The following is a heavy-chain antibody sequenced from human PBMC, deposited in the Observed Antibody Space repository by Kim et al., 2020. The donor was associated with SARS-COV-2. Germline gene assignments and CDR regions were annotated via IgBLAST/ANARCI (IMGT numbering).Heavy chain of an antibody. J-gene: IGHJ4*02. Sequence: FQGRATITAAKSTSTAYLELSSLRSEDTAVYYCARGITMVRGVISFFDYWGQGTLVTVSS. V-gene: IGHV1-69*04. D-gene: IGHD3-10*01. CDR3: ARGITMVRGVISFFDY.